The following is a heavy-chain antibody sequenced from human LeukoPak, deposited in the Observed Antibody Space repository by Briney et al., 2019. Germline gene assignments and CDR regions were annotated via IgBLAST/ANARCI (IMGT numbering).Heavy chain of an antibody. Sequence: PGRSLRLSCAASGFTFSSYGMHWVRQAPGKGLEWVANIKQDGSEKHYVDSVKGRFTISRDNAKNSLYLQMNSLRAEDTAVYFCSRAEYSPGYYSYDYYYMDVWGKGTTVTVSS. CDR1: GFTFSSYG. J-gene: IGHJ6*03. CDR3: SRAEYSPGYYSYDYYYMDV. CDR2: IKQDGSEK. V-gene: IGHV3-7*01. D-gene: IGHD6-6*01.